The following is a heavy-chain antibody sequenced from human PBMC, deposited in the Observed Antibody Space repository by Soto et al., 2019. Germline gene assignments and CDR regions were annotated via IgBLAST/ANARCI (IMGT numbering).Heavy chain of an antibody. D-gene: IGHD3-3*01. CDR2: INAGNGNT. V-gene: IGHV1-3*01. Sequence: VASVKVSSKASGYTFTSYAMHWVRQAPGQRLEWMGWINAGNGNTKYSQKFQGRVTITRDTSASTAYMELSSLRSEDTAVYYCAREALFGVVIVSYYYYYGMDVWGQGTTVTVSS. CDR1: GYTFTSYA. CDR3: AREALFGVVIVSYYYYYGMDV. J-gene: IGHJ6*02.